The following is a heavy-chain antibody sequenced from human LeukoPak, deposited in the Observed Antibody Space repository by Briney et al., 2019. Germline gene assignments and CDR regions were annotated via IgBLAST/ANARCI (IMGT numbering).Heavy chain of an antibody. Sequence: KSSETLSLTCTVSGGSISSDYWTWIRQPPGKGLEWIGYIYCSGSTNSNPSLKSRVTISVDTSKNQFSLKLSSVTAADTAVYYCARGATVVATDYWGQGSLVTVSS. J-gene: IGHJ4*02. CDR1: GGSISSDY. CDR2: IYCSGST. CDR3: ARGATVVATDY. V-gene: IGHV4-59*01. D-gene: IGHD4-23*01.